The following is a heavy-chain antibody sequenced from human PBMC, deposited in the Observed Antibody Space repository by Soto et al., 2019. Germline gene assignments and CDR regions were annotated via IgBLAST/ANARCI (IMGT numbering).Heavy chain of an antibody. CDR1: GDTFSSYA. D-gene: IGHD6-13*01. Sequence: SVKVSCKASGDTFSSYAISWVRQAPGQGLEWMGGISPIFGKANYAQKCQGRVTITADKSTSRAYMELSSLRSEDTAVYYCAREGVGVYDSSWPYNWFDPWGQGTLVTVPS. CDR2: ISPIFGKA. V-gene: IGHV1-69*06. J-gene: IGHJ5*02. CDR3: AREGVGVYDSSWPYNWFDP.